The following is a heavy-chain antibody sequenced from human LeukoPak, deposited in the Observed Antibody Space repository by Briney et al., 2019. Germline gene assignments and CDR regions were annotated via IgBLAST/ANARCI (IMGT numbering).Heavy chain of an antibody. J-gene: IGHJ5*02. Sequence: GGSLRLSCAASGFTFSSYWMSWVRQAPGKGLEWVANIKQDGSEKYYVDSVKGRFTISRDNAKNSLYLQMNSLRAEDTAVYYCARDILTGFDWFDPWDQGTLVTVSS. V-gene: IGHV3-7*03. D-gene: IGHD3-9*01. CDR1: GFTFSSYW. CDR3: ARDILTGFDWFDP. CDR2: IKQDGSEK.